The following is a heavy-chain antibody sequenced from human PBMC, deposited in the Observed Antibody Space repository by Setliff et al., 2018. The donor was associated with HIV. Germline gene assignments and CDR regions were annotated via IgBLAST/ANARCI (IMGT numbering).Heavy chain of an antibody. CDR3: AKDIQCSGGSCKHFDF. CDR2: IINSGGTT. V-gene: IGHV3-23*01. J-gene: IGHJ4*02. CDR1: GFSFGSYG. D-gene: IGHD2-15*01. Sequence: GSLRLSCAASGFSFGSYGLHWVRQAPGKGLEWVSTIINSGGTTYYADSVKGRFTISRDNSKNTMYLQMNSLRDEDTAVYFCAKDIQCSGGSCKHFDFWGQGTRVTVSS.